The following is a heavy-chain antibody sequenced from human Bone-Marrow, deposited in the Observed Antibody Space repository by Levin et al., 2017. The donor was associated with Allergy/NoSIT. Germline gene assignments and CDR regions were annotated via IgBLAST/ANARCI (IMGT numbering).Heavy chain of an antibody. J-gene: IGHJ4*02. CDR2: IGTAADS. V-gene: IGHV3-13*04. CDR3: ARVALPRYCTSTSCSDSGHYFDY. Sequence: PGGSLRLSCAASGFTFSSYDMHWVRQATGRGLEWVSAIGTAADSYYSGSVKGRFTVSRDNAKNSFYLQMNSLRAGDTAVYYCARVALPRYCTSTSCSDSGHYFDYWGQGTLVTVSS. D-gene: IGHD2-2*01. CDR1: GFTFSSYD.